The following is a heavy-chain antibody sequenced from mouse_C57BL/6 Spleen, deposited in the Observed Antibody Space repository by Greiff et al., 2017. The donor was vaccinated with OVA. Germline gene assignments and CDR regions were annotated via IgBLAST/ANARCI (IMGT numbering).Heavy chain of an antibody. D-gene: IGHD2-4*01. V-gene: IGHV1-64*01. Sequence: QVQLKQPGAELVKPGASVKLSCKASGYTFTSYWMHWVKQRPGQGLEWIGMIHPNSGSTNYNEKFKSKATLTVDKSSSTAYMQLSSLTSEDSAVYYCARAYDYGYFDYWGQGTTLTGSS. CDR2: IHPNSGST. CDR1: GYTFTSYW. CDR3: ARAYDYGYFDY. J-gene: IGHJ2*01.